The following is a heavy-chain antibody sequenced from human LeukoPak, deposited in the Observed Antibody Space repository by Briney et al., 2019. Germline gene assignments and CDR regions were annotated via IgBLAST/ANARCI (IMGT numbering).Heavy chain of an antibody. Sequence: GGSLRLSCAASGFTFSSYEMNWVRQAPGKGLEWVSYISSSGSTIYYADSVKGRFTISRDNAKNSLYLQMNSLRAEDTAVYYCARELLTVTTHDAFDIWSQGTMVTVSS. J-gene: IGHJ3*02. V-gene: IGHV3-48*03. CDR2: ISSSGSTI. CDR3: ARELLTVTTHDAFDI. D-gene: IGHD4-17*01. CDR1: GFTFSSYE.